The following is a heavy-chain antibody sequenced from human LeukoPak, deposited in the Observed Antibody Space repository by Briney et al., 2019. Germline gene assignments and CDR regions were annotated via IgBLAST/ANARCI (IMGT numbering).Heavy chain of an antibody. V-gene: IGHV4-30-4*01. Sequence: SQTLSLTCTVSGGSISSGDYYWGWVRQPTGRGLEWVGYIYYSGSTYYNPSLKSRVTISVDTSKNQFSLKLSSVTAADTAVYYCARGLSGSRMVRGVINYWGQGTLVTVSS. CDR1: GGSISSGDYY. CDR2: IYYSGST. D-gene: IGHD3-10*01. J-gene: IGHJ4*02. CDR3: ARGLSGSRMVRGVINY.